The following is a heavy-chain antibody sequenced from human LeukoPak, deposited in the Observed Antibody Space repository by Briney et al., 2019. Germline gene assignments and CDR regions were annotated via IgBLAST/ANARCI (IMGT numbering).Heavy chain of an antibody. Sequence: PGGSLRLSCAASEFTFSAYWMHWVRQAPGKGLVWVSRIRGDGSMTNCADSVKGRFTISRDNAKNTLYLQMNSLRLEDTAVYYCARENLAAAADYWGQGTVVTVSS. J-gene: IGHJ4*02. CDR3: ARENLAAAADY. D-gene: IGHD6-25*01. V-gene: IGHV3-74*01. CDR2: IRGDGSMT. CDR1: EFTFSAYW.